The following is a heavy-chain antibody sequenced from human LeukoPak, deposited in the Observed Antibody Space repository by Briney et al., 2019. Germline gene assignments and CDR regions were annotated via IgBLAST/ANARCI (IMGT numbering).Heavy chain of an antibody. D-gene: IGHD3-10*01. V-gene: IGHV3-23*01. CDR2: IIDSGGST. CDR3: AKILFGDYADMDV. Sequence: PGGSLRLSCAASGFTFSSYAMSWVRQAPGKGLEWVSAIIDSGGSTYYADSVKGRFTISRDNSKNTLYLQINTLRAEDTAVYYCAKILFGDYADMDVWGQGTTVTVSS. CDR1: GFTFSSYA. J-gene: IGHJ6*02.